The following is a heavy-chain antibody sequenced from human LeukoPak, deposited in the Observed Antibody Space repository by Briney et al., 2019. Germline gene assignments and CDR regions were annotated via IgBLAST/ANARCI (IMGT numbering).Heavy chain of an antibody. V-gene: IGHV4-39*02. CDR2: IYHSGST. CDR3: ARDPYYYYMDV. Sequence: PSETLSLTCTVSGGSISSSSYYWGWIRQPPGKGLEWIGSIYHSGSTYYNPSLKSRVTISVDTSKNQFSLKLSSVTAADTAVYYCARDPYYYYMDVWGKGTTVTVSS. J-gene: IGHJ6*03. CDR1: GGSISSSSYY.